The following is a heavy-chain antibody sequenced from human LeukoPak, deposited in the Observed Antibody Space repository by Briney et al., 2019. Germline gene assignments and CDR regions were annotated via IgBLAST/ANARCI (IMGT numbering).Heavy chain of an antibody. J-gene: IGHJ4*02. Sequence: GASVKVPCKASGGTFSSYAISWVRQAPGQGLERMGGIIPIFGTANYAQKFQGRVTITADESTSTAYMELSSLRSEDTAVYYCARAPTYYDFWSGYYDYFDYWGQGTLVTVSS. CDR1: GGTFSSYA. CDR2: IIPIFGTA. V-gene: IGHV1-69*13. D-gene: IGHD3-3*01. CDR3: ARAPTYYDFWSGYYDYFDY.